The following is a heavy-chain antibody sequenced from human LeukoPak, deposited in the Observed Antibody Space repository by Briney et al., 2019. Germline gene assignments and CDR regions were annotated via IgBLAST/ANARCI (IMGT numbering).Heavy chain of an antibody. CDR2: INPSGGST. V-gene: IGHV1-46*01. J-gene: IGHJ4*02. D-gene: IGHD2-2*01. CDR3: ARALGSRAFDIVVVPAAIFSFTLDY. CDR1: GSTFTSYY. Sequence: ASVKVSYKASGSTFTSYYMHWVRRAPGQGLEWMGIINPSGGSTSYAQKFQGRVTMTRDMSTSTVYMELSSLRSEDTAVYYCARALGSRAFDIVVVPAAIFSFTLDYWGQGTLVTVSS.